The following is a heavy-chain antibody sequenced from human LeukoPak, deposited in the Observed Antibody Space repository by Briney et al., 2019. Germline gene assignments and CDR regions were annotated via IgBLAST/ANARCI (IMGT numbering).Heavy chain of an antibody. D-gene: IGHD3-10*01. CDR2: ISGSGGST. J-gene: IGHJ4*02. Sequence: PGGSLRLSCAASGFTFSSYAMSWVRQAPGKGLEWVSAISGSGGSTYYADSVKGRFTISRDNAKNSLYLQMNSLRAEDTAVYYCARDGLLLWFGEFLDYWGQGTLVTVSS. CDR3: ARDGLLLWFGEFLDY. V-gene: IGHV3-23*01. CDR1: GFTFSSYA.